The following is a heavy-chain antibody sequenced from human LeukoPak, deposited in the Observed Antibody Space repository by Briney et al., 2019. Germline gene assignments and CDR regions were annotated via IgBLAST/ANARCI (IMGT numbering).Heavy chain of an antibody. CDR3: ARSGAFNYGMDV. V-gene: IGHV3-53*01. CDR1: GFTVSSNY. CDR2: IYCGGST. Sequence: GGSLRLSCSASGFTVSSNYMSWVRQAPGKGLEWVSVIYCGGSTYYADSVKGRFTISRDNSKNTLYLQMNSLRAEDTAVYYCARSGAFNYGMDVWGQGTTVTVSS. J-gene: IGHJ6*02. D-gene: IGHD1-26*01.